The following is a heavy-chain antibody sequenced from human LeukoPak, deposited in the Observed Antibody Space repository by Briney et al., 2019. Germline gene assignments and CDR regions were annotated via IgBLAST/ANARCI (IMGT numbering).Heavy chain of an antibody. CDR2: ISGVGGTT. J-gene: IGHJ4*02. Sequence: GGSLRLSCAASGFTFSDYYMIWIRQAPGKGLEWVSYISGVGGTTYYADSVKGRFTISRDNAKNSLYLQMNSLRAEDTAVYYCAREMVTPRGFDYWGQGTLVTVSS. V-gene: IGHV3-11*04. CDR3: AREMVTPRGFDY. D-gene: IGHD5-18*01. CDR1: GFTFSDYY.